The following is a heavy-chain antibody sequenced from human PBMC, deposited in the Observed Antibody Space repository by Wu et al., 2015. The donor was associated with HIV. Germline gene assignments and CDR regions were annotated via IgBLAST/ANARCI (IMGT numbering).Heavy chain of an antibody. CDR3: ARAYYYDSSGYFYLNY. J-gene: IGHJ4*02. CDR1: GYTFTSYD. Sequence: QVQLVQSGAEVKKPGASVKVSCKASGYTFTSYDINWVRQATGQGLEWMGWMNPNSGNTGYAQKFQGRVTMTRNTSISTAYMELSSLRSEDTAVYYCARAYYYDSSGYFYLNYWGQGTLVTVSS. V-gene: IGHV1-8*01. D-gene: IGHD3-22*01. CDR2: MNPNSGNT.